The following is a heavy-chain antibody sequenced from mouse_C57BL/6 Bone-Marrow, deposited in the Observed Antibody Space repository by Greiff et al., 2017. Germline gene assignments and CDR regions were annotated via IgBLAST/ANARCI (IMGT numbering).Heavy chain of an antibody. V-gene: IGHV1-76*01. J-gene: IGHJ2*01. CDR2: IYPGSGNT. D-gene: IGHD1-1*01. CDR3: ARSDTTVVATDFDY. CDR1: GYTFTDYY. Sequence: QVQLKESGAELVRPGASVKLSCKASGYTFTDYYINWVKQRPGQGLEWIARIYPGSGNTYYNEKFKGKATLTAEKSSSTAYMQLSSLTSEDSAVYFCARSDTTVVATDFDYWGQGTTLTVSS.